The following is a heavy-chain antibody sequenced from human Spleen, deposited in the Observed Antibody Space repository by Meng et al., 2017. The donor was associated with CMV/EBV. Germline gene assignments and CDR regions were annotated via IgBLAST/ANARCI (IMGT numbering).Heavy chain of an antibody. V-gene: IGHV4-34*01. J-gene: IGHJ5*02. CDR1: GGSLSGYY. Sequence: VYGGSLSGYYWSWIRQSPGKGLEWIGEIDDNGGTYYNPSLKSRVTMSVHTSRNQFSLNLTPVTAADTAIYYCARGWYDYGDYVWFDPWGQGTLVTVSS. CDR2: IDDNGGT. D-gene: IGHD4-17*01. CDR3: ARGWYDYGDYVWFDP.